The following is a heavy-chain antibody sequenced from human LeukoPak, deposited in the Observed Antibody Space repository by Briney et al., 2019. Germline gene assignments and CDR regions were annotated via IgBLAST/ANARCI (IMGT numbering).Heavy chain of an antibody. Sequence: ASVKVSCKASGYTFTSYDINWVRQATGQGLEWMGWMNPNSGNTGYAQKFQGRVTMTRNTSISTAYMELSSLRSEDTAVYYCARDYGDSSSWYLNWFDPWGQGTLVTVSS. V-gene: IGHV1-8*01. CDR2: MNPNSGNT. J-gene: IGHJ5*02. D-gene: IGHD6-13*01. CDR1: GYTFTSYD. CDR3: ARDYGDSSSWYLNWFDP.